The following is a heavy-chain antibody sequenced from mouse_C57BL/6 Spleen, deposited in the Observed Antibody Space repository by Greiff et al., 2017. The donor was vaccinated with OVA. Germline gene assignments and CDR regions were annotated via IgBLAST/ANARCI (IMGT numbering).Heavy chain of an antibody. Sequence: QVQLQQPGAELVKPGASVKLSCKASGYTFTSYCMQWVKQRPGQGLEWIGEIDPSDSYTNYNQKFKGKATVTVDTSSSTAYMQLSSLTSEDSAVYYCARRDYDGYLAAYWGQGTLVTVSA. CDR1: GYTFTSYC. CDR3: ARRDYDGYLAAY. J-gene: IGHJ3*01. CDR2: IDPSDSYT. V-gene: IGHV1-50*01. D-gene: IGHD2-3*01.